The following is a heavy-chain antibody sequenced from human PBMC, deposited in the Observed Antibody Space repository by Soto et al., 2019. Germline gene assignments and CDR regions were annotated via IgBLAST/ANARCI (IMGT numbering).Heavy chain of an antibody. V-gene: IGHV3-11*05. CDR1: GFRSSDFY. Sequence: QVPLVESGGALVKPGGSLRLSCAASGFRSSDFYMTWICQAPGKGLEWDSHISTSGSNTNYADSVKGRFTVARANANNALYLEMDNLRREDTALYFCARDRDTYGHGFFDYWGQGSLVTVSS. CDR2: ISTSGSNT. J-gene: IGHJ4*02. CDR3: ARDRDTYGHGFFDY. D-gene: IGHD2-21*01.